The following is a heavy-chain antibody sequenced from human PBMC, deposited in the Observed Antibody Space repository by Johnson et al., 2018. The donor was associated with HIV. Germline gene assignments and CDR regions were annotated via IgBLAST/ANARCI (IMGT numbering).Heavy chain of an antibody. D-gene: IGHD2-2*01. V-gene: IGHV3-23*04. Sequence: EVQLVESGGGVVQPGRSLRLSCEASGFTFSSYGMHWVRQAPGKGLEWVSAISGSGGSTYYADYVKGRFTISRDNSKNTLYLQMNSLRAEDTAVYYCATPRLGYCSSTSCSSPIDAFDIWGQGTMVTVSS. CDR2: ISGSGGST. CDR3: ATPRLGYCSSTSCSSPIDAFDI. J-gene: IGHJ3*02. CDR1: GFTFSSYG.